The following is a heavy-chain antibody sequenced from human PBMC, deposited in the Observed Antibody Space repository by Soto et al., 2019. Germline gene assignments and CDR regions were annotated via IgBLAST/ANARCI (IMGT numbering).Heavy chain of an antibody. Sequence: EVQLVESGGGLVKPGGSLRLSCAASGFTFSNAWMNWVRQAPGKGLEWVGRIKSKTDGGTTDYAAPVKGRFTISRDDSKNMLYLQMNSQKTEDTAVYYCTTADFWSGYYPFDYWGQGTLVTVSS. CDR2: IKSKTDGGTT. J-gene: IGHJ4*02. D-gene: IGHD3-3*01. CDR1: GFTFSNAW. CDR3: TTADFWSGYYPFDY. V-gene: IGHV3-15*07.